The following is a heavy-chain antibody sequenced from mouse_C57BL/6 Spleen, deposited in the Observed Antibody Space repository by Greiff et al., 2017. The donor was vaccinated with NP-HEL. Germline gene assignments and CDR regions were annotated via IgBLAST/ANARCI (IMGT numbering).Heavy chain of an antibody. Sequence: VQLQQSGAELVRPGSSVKLSCKASGYTFTSYWMHWVKQRPIQGLEWIGNIDPSDSETHYNQKFKDKATLTVDKSSSTAYMQLSSLTSEDSAVYYCATLYYFDYWGQGTTLTVSS. CDR1: GYTFTSYW. V-gene: IGHV1-52*01. CDR2: IDPSDSET. D-gene: IGHD6-1*01. CDR3: ATLYYFDY. J-gene: IGHJ2*01.